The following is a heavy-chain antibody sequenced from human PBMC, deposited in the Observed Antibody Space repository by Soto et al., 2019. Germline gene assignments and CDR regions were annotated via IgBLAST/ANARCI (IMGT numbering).Heavy chain of an antibody. D-gene: IGHD6-6*01. V-gene: IGHV1-8*01. CDR2: MNPNSGNT. CDR3: AREQGYSSSSPYYYYGMDV. J-gene: IGHJ6*02. Sequence: ASVKVSCKASGYTLTSYYINWVRQATGQGLECMGWMNPNSGNTGYAQKFQGRVTMTRNTSISTAYMELSSLRSEDTAVYYCAREQGYSSSSPYYYYGMDVWGQGTTVTVSS. CDR1: GYTLTSYY.